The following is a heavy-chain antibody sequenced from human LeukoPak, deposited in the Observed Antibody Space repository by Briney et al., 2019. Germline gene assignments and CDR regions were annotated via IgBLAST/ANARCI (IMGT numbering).Heavy chain of an antibody. CDR2: IIPILGIA. J-gene: IGHJ4*02. CDR1: GGTFSSYT. D-gene: IGHD3-3*01. V-gene: IGHV1-69*16. Sequence: SVKVSCKASGGTFSSYTISWVRQAPGQGLEWMGRIIPILGIANYAQKFQGRVTITTDESTSTAYMELSSLRSEDTAVYYCARDSLTIFGVVKQFDYWGQGTLVTVSS. CDR3: ARDSLTIFGVVKQFDY.